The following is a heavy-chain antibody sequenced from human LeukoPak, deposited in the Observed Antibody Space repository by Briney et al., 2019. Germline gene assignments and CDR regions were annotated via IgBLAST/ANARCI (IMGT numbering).Heavy chain of an antibody. CDR2: IYYSGST. CDR3: ATGPGWLQLPQYYYYMDV. V-gene: IGHV4-61*05. CDR1: GYSISSGHF. D-gene: IGHD5-24*01. Sequence: SETLCLTCTVSGYSISSGHFWGWIRQPPGKGLEWIGYIYYSGSTNYNPSLKSRVTISVDTSKNQFSLKLSSVTAADTAVYYCATGPGWLQLPQYYYYMDVWGKGTTVTVSS. J-gene: IGHJ6*03.